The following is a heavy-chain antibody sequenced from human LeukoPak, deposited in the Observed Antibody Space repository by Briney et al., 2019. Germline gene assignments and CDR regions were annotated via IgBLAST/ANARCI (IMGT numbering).Heavy chain of an antibody. J-gene: IGHJ4*02. Sequence: SVKVSCKASGGTFSSYAISWVRQAPGQGLEWMGGIIPIFGTANYAQKFQGRVTITADESTSTAYMELSSLRSEDTAVYYCARFGVVGATRDYWGQGTLVTVSS. V-gene: IGHV1-69*13. CDR3: ARFGVVGATRDY. D-gene: IGHD1-26*01. CDR2: IIPIFGTA. CDR1: GGTFSSYA.